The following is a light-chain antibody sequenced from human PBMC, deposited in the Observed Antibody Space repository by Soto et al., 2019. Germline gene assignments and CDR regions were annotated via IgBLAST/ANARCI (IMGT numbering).Light chain of an antibody. V-gene: IGKV3-11*01. Sequence: IVLSQAPGTLSLSPGDRATLSCRASQRVSARYLAWYQQKPGQAPRLLIYDASNRATGIPARFSGSGSGTDFTLTISSLEPEDFAVYYCQQRSKWPTFGPGSIVDVK. J-gene: IGKJ3*01. CDR2: DAS. CDR3: QQRSKWPT. CDR1: QRVSARY.